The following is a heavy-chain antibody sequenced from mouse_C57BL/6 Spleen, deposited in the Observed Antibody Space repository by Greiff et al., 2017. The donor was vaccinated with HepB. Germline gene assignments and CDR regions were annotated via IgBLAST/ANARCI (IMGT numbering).Heavy chain of an antibody. J-gene: IGHJ4*01. V-gene: IGHV1-52*01. CDR2: IDPSDSET. Sequence: VQLQQPGAELVRPGSSVKLSCKASGYTFTSYWMHWVKQRPIQGLEWIGNIDPSDSETHYNQKFKDKATLTVDKSSSTAYMQLSSLTSEDSAVYYCARLGITTRAMDYWGQGTSVTVSS. CDR1: GYTFTSYW. CDR3: ARLGITTRAMDY. D-gene: IGHD2-4*01.